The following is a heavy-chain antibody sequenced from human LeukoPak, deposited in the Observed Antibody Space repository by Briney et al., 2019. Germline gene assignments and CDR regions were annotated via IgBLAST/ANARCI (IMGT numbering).Heavy chain of an antibody. CDR1: GYTFTSYY. D-gene: IGHD3-9*01. Sequence: ASVTVSCKASGYTFTSYYMHWVRQAPGQGLEWMGIIXXXXXSTXXXXKFQGRVTMTRDTSTSTVYMELSSLRSEDTAAYYCARDQGYDILTGYYNVGGGYYYYYGMDVWGQGTTVTVSS. CDR3: ARDQGYDILTGYYNVGGGYYYYYGMDV. J-gene: IGHJ6*02. V-gene: IGHV1-46*01. CDR2: IXXXXXST.